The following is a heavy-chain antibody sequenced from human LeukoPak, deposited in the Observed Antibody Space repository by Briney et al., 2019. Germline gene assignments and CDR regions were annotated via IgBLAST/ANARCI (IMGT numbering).Heavy chain of an antibody. CDR3: GKDRHSSSLIFDY. J-gene: IGHJ4*02. V-gene: IGHV3-7*01. CDR1: GFTFSSYW. Sequence: GGSLRLSCAASGFTFSSYWMSWVRQAPGKGLEWVANIKQDGSEKYYVDSVKGRFTISRDNAKNSLYLQMNSLRAEDTAVYYCGKDRHSSSLIFDYWGQGTLVTVSS. D-gene: IGHD6-6*01. CDR2: IKQDGSEK.